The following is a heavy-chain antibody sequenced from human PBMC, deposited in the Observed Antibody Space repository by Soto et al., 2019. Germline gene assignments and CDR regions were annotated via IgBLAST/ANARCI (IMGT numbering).Heavy chain of an antibody. V-gene: IGHV4-59*08. CDR2: IYYSGST. J-gene: IGHJ5*02. CDR3: AGLYCSAGSCYVPANWFGP. Sequence: SETLSLTCTFSGCSISSYYLSLIRQPPGKGLEWIGYIYYSGSTNYNPSLKSRVTISVDTSKNEFSLKLSYVTAEDTAVYYCAGLYCSAGSCYVPANWFGPWGQGNLVTVSS. D-gene: IGHD2-15*01. CDR1: GCSISSYY.